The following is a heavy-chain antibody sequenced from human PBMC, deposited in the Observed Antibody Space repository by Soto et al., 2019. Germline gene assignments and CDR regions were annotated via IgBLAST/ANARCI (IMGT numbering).Heavy chain of an antibody. CDR2: ISWNSGRK. CDR1: GFTFDDYG. V-gene: IGHV3-9*01. D-gene: IGHD6-19*01. Sequence: EVQLVESGGGSVQPGRSLRLSCAASGFTFDDYGMHWVRQAPGKGLEWVSSISWNSGRKDYADSVKGRFAISRDNAKNSLSLQMTSLRAEDTALYYCVKDAGSSGWYKWFDTWGHGTLVTVSS. J-gene: IGHJ5*01. CDR3: VKDAGSSGWYKWFDT.